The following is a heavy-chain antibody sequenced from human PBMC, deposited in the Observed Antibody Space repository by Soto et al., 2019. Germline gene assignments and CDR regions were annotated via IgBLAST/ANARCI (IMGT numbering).Heavy chain of an antibody. J-gene: IGHJ4*02. V-gene: IGHV3-9*01. Sequence: EVQLVESGGGLVQPGRSLRLSCAASGFTFDDYAMHWVRQVPGKGLEWVSGISWNSGSIGSADSVKGRFTISRXXXKXXXXXXXXXXRVEDTALYYCVKDSSAYDFRDLDYWGQGTLVTVSS. CDR1: GFTFDDYA. D-gene: IGHD5-12*01. CDR3: VKDSSAYDFRDLDY. CDR2: ISWNSGSI.